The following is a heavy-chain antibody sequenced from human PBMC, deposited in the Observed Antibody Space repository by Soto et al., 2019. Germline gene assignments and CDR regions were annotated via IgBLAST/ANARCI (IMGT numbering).Heavy chain of an antibody. CDR3: AKGNDYYDSSGYYYVGY. Sequence: GGSLRLSCAASGFTFRSYGMHWVRQAPGKGLEWVAVISYDGSNKYYADSVKGRFTISRDNSKNTLYLQMNSLRAEDTAVYYCAKGNDYYDSSGYYYVGYWGQGTLVTVSS. V-gene: IGHV3-30*18. CDR2: ISYDGSNK. J-gene: IGHJ4*02. D-gene: IGHD3-22*01. CDR1: GFTFRSYG.